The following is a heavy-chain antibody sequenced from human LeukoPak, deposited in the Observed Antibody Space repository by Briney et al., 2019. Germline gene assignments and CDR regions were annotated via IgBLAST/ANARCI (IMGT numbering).Heavy chain of an antibody. D-gene: IGHD5-24*01. Sequence: GGSLRLSCAVSGFNFDIAWMNWVRQAPGEGLEWVGRIKSKNDGAATDYGAPVRGRFTISIDDSKNMLYLQMNSLKTEDTAVYYCVSRDAYKPRYFMDVWGKGTTVTVSS. CDR3: VSRDAYKPRYFMDV. V-gene: IGHV3-15*01. CDR2: IKSKNDGAAT. CDR1: GFNFDIAW. J-gene: IGHJ6*03.